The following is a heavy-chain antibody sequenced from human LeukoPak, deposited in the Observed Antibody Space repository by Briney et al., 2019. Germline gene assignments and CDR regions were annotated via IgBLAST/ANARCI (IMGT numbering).Heavy chain of an antibody. D-gene: IGHD2-15*01. Sequence: SEPLSLTCTVSGGSISSGGYYWTWIRQHPGKGLEWIGYIYCSGSTYYNPSLKSRVTISVDTSKNQFSLRLSSVTAADTAVYYCALGYCGGGSCYAREYFQHWGQGTRVTVSS. CDR2: IYCSGST. J-gene: IGHJ1*01. CDR3: ALGYCGGGSCYAREYFQH. V-gene: IGHV4-31*03. CDR1: GGSISSGGYY.